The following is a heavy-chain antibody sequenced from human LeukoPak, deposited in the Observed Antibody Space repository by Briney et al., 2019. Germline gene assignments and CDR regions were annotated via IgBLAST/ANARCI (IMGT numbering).Heavy chain of an antibody. CDR2: IKQDGSEK. J-gene: IGHJ4*02. V-gene: IGHV3-7*01. CDR3: ARESTRYCSGGSCYSSSSLDY. CDR1: GFTFSSSW. Sequence: PGGSLRLSCAASGFTFSSSWISWVRQAPGKGLEWVAYIKQDGSEKYYVDSVKGRFTISRDNAKNSVYLQMISLRVEDTAVYYCARESTRYCSGGSCYSSSSLDYWGQGTLVTVSS. D-gene: IGHD2-15*01.